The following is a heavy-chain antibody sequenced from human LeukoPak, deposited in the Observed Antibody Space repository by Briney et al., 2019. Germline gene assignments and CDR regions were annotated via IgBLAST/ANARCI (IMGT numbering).Heavy chain of an antibody. V-gene: IGHV5-51*01. D-gene: IGHD6-13*01. Sequence: GESLKISCKGSGYNFTSYWISWVRQMPGKGLEWMGIIYPGDSDTRYSPSFQGQVTISADKSISTVYLQWSSLKASDTAMYYCAITGGGYSSTSYNWFDPWGQGTLVIVSS. CDR3: AITGGGYSSTSYNWFDP. J-gene: IGHJ5*02. CDR2: IYPGDSDT. CDR1: GYNFTSYW.